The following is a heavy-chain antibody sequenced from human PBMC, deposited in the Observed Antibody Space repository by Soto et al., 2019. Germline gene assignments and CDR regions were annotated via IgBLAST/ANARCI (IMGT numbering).Heavy chain of an antibody. J-gene: IGHJ6*02. CDR3: ARAQVVAATLRYGLDYYYGMDV. V-gene: IGHV1-18*01. CDR2: ISAYNGNT. Sequence: ASVKVSCKASGYTFTSYGISWVRQAPGQGLEWMGWISAYNGNTNYARKLQGRVTMTTDTSTSTAYMELRSLRSDDTAVYYCARAQVVAATLRYGLDYYYGMDVWGQGTTVTVSS. D-gene: IGHD2-15*01. CDR1: GYTFTSYG.